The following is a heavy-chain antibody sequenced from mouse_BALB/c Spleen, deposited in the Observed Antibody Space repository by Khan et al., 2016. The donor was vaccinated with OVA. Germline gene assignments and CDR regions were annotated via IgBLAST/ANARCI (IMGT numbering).Heavy chain of an antibody. Sequence: EVQLQESGPGLVKPSQSLSLTCTVTGFSITSDYAWNWIRQFPGNKLEWMGFISYSGNTKYTPSLKSRFSITRDTSKNQFVLQLNSVTTEDTATYYCARVYGGDFDYWGQGTSLTVSS. D-gene: IGHD1-1*01. CDR2: ISYSGNT. CDR3: ARVYGGDFDY. J-gene: IGHJ2*02. V-gene: IGHV3-2*02. CDR1: GFSITSDYA.